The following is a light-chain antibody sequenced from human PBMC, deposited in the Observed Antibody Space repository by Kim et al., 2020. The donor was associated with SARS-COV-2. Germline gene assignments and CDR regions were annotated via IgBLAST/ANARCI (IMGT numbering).Light chain of an antibody. CDR2: DSS. V-gene: IGKV3-15*01. J-gene: IGKJ1*01. CDR1: QSTSTN. Sequence: EIVMTQSPATLSVSPGERATLSCRASQSTSTNLAWYQHKPDQAPRLLMSDSSTRATGIPARFSGSGSGTEFTLTISSLQSEDFALYYCQQYNDWPWTFGQGTKVDIK. CDR3: QQYNDWPWT.